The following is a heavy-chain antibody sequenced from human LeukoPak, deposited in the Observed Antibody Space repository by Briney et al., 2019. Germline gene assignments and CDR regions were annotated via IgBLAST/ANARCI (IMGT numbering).Heavy chain of an antibody. CDR3: ATELAGNSHFDWYFDL. Sequence: ASVKVSCKVSGYTLTELSMHWVRQAPGKGLEWMGGFDPEDGETIYAQKFQGRVTMTEDTSTDTAYMELSSLRSEDTAVYYCATELAGNSHFDWYFDLWGRGTLVTVSS. D-gene: IGHD4-23*01. CDR2: FDPEDGET. CDR1: GYTLTELS. J-gene: IGHJ2*01. V-gene: IGHV1-24*01.